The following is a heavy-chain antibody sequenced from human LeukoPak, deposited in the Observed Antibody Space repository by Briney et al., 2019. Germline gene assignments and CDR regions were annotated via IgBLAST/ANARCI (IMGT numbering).Heavy chain of an antibody. V-gene: IGHV4-31*03. Sequence: SETLSLTCTVSGGSISSGGYYWSWIRQHSGKGLEWIGYIYYSGSTYYNPSLKSRVTISVDTSKNQFSLKLSSVTAADTAVYYCARARRDGYTFNFDYWGQGTLVTVSS. CDR2: IYYSGST. CDR1: GGSISSGGYY. CDR3: ARARRDGYTFNFDY. D-gene: IGHD5-24*01. J-gene: IGHJ4*02.